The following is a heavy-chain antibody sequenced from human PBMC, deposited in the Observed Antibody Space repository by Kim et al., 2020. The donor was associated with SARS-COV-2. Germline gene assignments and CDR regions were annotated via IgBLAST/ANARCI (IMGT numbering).Heavy chain of an antibody. J-gene: IGHJ4*01. Sequence: ASVKVSCKTSGYTFTSYGITWVRQAPGQGLEWMGWIQSKNGYTHYAQMIRDRVTMTTDTSTSTVSMELRSLRSDDTAVYYCVRSDDILTGYVDYWGPGTLVTVSS. CDR1: GYTFTSYG. CDR3: VRSDDILTGYVDY. V-gene: IGHV1-18*01. CDR2: IQSKNGYT. D-gene: IGHD3-9*01.